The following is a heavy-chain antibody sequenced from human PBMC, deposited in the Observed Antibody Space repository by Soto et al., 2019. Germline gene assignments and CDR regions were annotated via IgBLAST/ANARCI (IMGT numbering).Heavy chain of an antibody. CDR3: SRGGTVTSYYYFMDV. CDR2: INNDGSRT. V-gene: IGHV3-74*01. CDR1: GFTLSSYW. D-gene: IGHD4-17*01. Sequence: GGSLRLSCAASGFTLSSYWMYWVRQAPGKGLVWVSRINNDGSRTTYADSVKGRFTISRDTAKNTLYLQMNSLRAEDTAVYYCSRGGTVTSYYYFMDVWGKGTTVTVSS. J-gene: IGHJ6*03.